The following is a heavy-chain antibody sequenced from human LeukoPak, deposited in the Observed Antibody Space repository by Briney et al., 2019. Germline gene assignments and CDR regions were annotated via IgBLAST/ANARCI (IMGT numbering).Heavy chain of an antibody. CDR2: LNPYSGAT. V-gene: IGHV1-2*02. D-gene: IGHD4-17*01. J-gene: IGHJ5*02. Sequence: ASVKVSCKASAYTFTDYFIHWVRQAPGQGLEWMGWLNPYSGATNYARRFHGRVTMTRDTPISTAYLELSSLTSDDTALYYCARARTTVTTREFDPWGQGTLVTVSS. CDR1: AYTFTDYF. CDR3: ARARTTVTTREFDP.